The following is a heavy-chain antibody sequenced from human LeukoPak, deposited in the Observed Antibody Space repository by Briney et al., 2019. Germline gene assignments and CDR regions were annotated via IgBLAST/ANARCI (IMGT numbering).Heavy chain of an antibody. J-gene: IGHJ3*02. CDR2: IWYDGSNK. CDR1: GFTFSSYG. Sequence: PGGSLRLSCAASGFTFSSYGMHWVRQAPGKGLEWVAVIWYDGSNKYYADSVKGRFTISRDSAKNSLCLQVNSLRAEDTAVYYCARVYSSSSGKNVFDIWGQGTMVIVSS. D-gene: IGHD6-6*01. CDR3: ARVYSSSSGKNVFDI. V-gene: IGHV3-33*01.